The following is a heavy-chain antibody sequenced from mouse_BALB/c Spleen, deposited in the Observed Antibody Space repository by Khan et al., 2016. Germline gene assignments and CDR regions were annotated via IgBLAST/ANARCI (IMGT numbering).Heavy chain of an antibody. V-gene: IGHV3-8*02. CDR1: GDSITSGY. Sequence: EVQLQESGPSLVKPSQALSLTCSVTGDSITSGYWNWIRKFPGIKLEYMGYITYSGSTYYNPSLKSRISITRDTSKNQYFLQLISGTTDDTSTYSCARYYGSSYVSGMDYWGQGTSVTVSS. D-gene: IGHD1-1*01. CDR3: ARYYGSSYVSGMDY. J-gene: IGHJ4*01. CDR2: ITYSGST.